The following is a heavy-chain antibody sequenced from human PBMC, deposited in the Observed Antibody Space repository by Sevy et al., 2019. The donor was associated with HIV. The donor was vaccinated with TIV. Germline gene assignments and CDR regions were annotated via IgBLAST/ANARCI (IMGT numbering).Heavy chain of an antibody. CDR2: IHADGSS. D-gene: IGHD3-16*02. Sequence: GGSLRLSCAASGFNVNDNYMTWVRQAPGKGLEWVSIIHADGSSYYADSVKGRFTMSRDDSKNIVNLQMNSLGADGTAVYYCARDRRFCGNECYLYYYYGMDVWGQGTAVTVSS. J-gene: IGHJ6*02. CDR3: ARDRRFCGNECYLYYYYGMDV. CDR1: GFNVNDNY. V-gene: IGHV3-53*01.